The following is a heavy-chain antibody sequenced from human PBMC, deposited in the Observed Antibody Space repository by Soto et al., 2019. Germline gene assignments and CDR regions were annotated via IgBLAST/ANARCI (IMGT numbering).Heavy chain of an antibody. CDR3: ARRGSGSYYDY. CDR2: ISGSGDST. D-gene: IGHD1-26*01. CDR1: GFTFSSYA. Sequence: EVQLLESGGGLVQPGGSLGLSCAASGFTFSSYAMRWVRQAPGKGLEWVSAISGSGDSTYYADSVKGRFTISRDNSKNTVYLQMNSLRAEDTAVYYCARRGSGSYYDYWGQGTLVTVSS. J-gene: IGHJ4*02. V-gene: IGHV3-23*01.